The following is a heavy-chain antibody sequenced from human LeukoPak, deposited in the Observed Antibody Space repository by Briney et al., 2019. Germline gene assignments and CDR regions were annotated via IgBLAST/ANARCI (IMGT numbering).Heavy chain of an antibody. V-gene: IGHV3-30*04. D-gene: IGHD2-21*01. J-gene: IGHJ4*02. CDR1: GFTFNSHS. CDR3: ARERADAIGAFDS. CDR2: ISSDRNTE. Sequence: PGRSLSLSCEASGFTFNSHSINWVRQAPGQGLEWVAVISSDRNTEHYGDSVRGRFTISRDNSKNTLWLQMSSLRAEDTALYYCARERADAIGAFDSWGQGTLVTVSS.